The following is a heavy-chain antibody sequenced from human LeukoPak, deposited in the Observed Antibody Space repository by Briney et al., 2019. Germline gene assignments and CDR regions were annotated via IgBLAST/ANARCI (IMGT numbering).Heavy chain of an antibody. CDR1: GYTFTSYG. D-gene: IGHD6-19*01. CDR3: ARVAGSKSGWSQYYYYYYYMDV. V-gene: IGHV1-18*01. CDR2: ISAYNGNT. Sequence: GASVKVSCKASGYTFTSYGISWVRQAPGQGLEWMGWISAYNGNTNYAQKLQGRVTMTTDTSTSTAYMELRSLRSDDTAVYYCARVAGSKSGWSQYYYYYYYMDVWGKGTTVTVSS. J-gene: IGHJ6*03.